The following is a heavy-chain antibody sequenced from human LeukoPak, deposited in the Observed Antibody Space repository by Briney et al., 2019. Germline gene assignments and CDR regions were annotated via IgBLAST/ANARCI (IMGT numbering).Heavy chain of an antibody. CDR3: AKAVHGSSSTLYYYDSRELTGGMDV. Sequence: GGSLRLSCAASGFTFSSYGMHWVRQAPGKGLEWVAVISYDGSNKYYADSVKGRFTISRDNSKNTLYLQMNSLRAEDTAVYYCAKAVHGSSSTLYYYDSRELTGGMDVWGQGTTVTVSS. V-gene: IGHV3-30*18. J-gene: IGHJ6*02. D-gene: IGHD3-22*01. CDR1: GFTFSSYG. CDR2: ISYDGSNK.